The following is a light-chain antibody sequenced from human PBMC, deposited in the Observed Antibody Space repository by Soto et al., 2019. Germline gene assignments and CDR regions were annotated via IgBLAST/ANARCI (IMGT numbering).Light chain of an antibody. CDR2: DVS. V-gene: IGLV2-14*01. CDR1: SSDVGGYKY. Sequence: QSALTQPASVSGSPGQSITISCTGTSSDVGGYKYVSWYQQHPAKAPKLMIYDVSNRPSGVSNRFSGSKSGNTASLTISGLQAEDEADYYCSSYTSSSTLEVFGTGTKLTVL. J-gene: IGLJ1*01. CDR3: SSYTSSSTLEV.